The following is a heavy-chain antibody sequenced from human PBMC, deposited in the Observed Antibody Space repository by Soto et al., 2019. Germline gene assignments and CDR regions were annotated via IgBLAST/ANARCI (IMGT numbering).Heavy chain of an antibody. D-gene: IGHD3-22*01. CDR1: GGTFSSYA. CDR2: IIPIFGTA. V-gene: IGHV1-69*01. Sequence: QVQLVQSGAEVKKPVSSVKVSCKASGGTFSSYAISWVRQAPGQGLEWMGGIIPIFGTANYAQKFQGRVTITADEYRNRAYMAVSSVRSEDTDAYYCATATYYYVRSDYSPKECYFAYWGQRTLVTVSS. J-gene: IGHJ4*02. CDR3: ATATYYYVRSDYSPKECYFAY.